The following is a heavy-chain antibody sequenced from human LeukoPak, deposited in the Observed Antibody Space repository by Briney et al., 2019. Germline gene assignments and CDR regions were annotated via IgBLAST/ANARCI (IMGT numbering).Heavy chain of an antibody. CDR3: AKDQRAVAGTCFDN. D-gene: IGHD6-19*01. CDR1: GFTFSSYA. CDR2: ISGSGTSP. V-gene: IGHV3-23*01. Sequence: GGYLRLSCAASGFTFSSYAMTWVRQAPGKGLEWVADISGSGTSPNYADSVKGRFTISRDNSNNTLYLQMKTLSAEDTAVYYCAKDQRAVAGTCFDNWGQGTLVTVSS. J-gene: IGHJ4*02.